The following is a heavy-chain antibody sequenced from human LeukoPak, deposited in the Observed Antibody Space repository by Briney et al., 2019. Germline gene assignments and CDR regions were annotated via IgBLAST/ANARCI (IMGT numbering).Heavy chain of an antibody. CDR1: GYTFTSYD. V-gene: IGHV1-8*03. CDR3: ARSAGSGFQLDY. Sequence: ASVKVSCKASGYTFTSYDINWVRQATGQGLEWMGWMNPNSGNTGYAQKFQGRVTITRNTSISTAYMELSSLRSEDTAVYYCARSAGSGFQLDYWGQGILVTVSS. J-gene: IGHJ4*02. CDR2: MNPNSGNT.